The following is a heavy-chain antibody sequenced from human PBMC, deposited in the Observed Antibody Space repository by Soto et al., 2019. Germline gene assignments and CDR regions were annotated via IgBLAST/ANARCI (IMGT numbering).Heavy chain of an antibody. CDR2: IWYDGSNK. J-gene: IGHJ6*02. D-gene: IGHD3-10*01. Sequence: GGSLRLSCAASGFTFSSYGMHWVRQAPGKGLEWVAVIWYDGSNKYYADSVKGRFTISRDNSKNTLYLQMNSLRAEDTAVYYCARDHYYGSGSYYNATIYYYYYGMDVWGQGTTVTVSS. CDR3: ARDHYYGSGSYYNATIYYYYYGMDV. V-gene: IGHV3-33*01. CDR1: GFTFSSYG.